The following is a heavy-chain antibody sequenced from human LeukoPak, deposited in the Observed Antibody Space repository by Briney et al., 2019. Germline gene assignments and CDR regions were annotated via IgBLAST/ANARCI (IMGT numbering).Heavy chain of an antibody. Sequence: ASVKVSCKASGYTSTSYDINWVRQATGQGLEWMGWMNPTSGNTGYAQKFQGRVTITRNTSISTAYMELSSLRSEDTAVYYCARGRGILTGYYLVHWGQGTLVTVSS. CDR1: GYTSTSYD. D-gene: IGHD3-9*01. CDR2: MNPTSGNT. CDR3: ARGRGILTGYYLVH. V-gene: IGHV1-8*03. J-gene: IGHJ4*02.